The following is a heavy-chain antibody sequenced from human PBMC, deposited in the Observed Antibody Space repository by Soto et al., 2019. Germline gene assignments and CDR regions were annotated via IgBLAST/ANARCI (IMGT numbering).Heavy chain of an antibody. J-gene: IGHJ6*02. Sequence: PGGSLILSCAASGFTFSSYAMSWVRQAPGKGLEWVSAISGSGGSTYYADSVKGRFTISRDNSKNTLYLQMNSLRAEDTAVYYCAKDGPKTATVTTVYGMDVWGQGNTVTVSS. CDR3: AKDGPKTATVTTVYGMDV. CDR1: GFTFSSYA. CDR2: ISGSGGST. V-gene: IGHV3-23*01. D-gene: IGHD4-17*01.